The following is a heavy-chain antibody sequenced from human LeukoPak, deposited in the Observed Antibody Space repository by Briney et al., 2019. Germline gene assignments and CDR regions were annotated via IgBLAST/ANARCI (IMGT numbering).Heavy chain of an antibody. CDR3: ARDFSAFDI. D-gene: IGHD3-3*01. Sequence: GGSLRLSCAASGFAFSSYWMNWVRQAPGKGLEWVANIKPDGSEKWYVDSVKGRFTISRDNGKNSLNLQLNSLRAEDTAVYYCARDFSAFDIWGQGTMVTVSS. CDR1: GFAFSSYW. J-gene: IGHJ3*02. CDR2: IKPDGSEK. V-gene: IGHV3-7*05.